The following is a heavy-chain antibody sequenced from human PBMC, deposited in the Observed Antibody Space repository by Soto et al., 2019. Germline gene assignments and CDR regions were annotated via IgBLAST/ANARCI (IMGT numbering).Heavy chain of an antibody. CDR2: IDPSDSYT. CDR1: GYSFTSYW. J-gene: IGHJ6*02. Sequence: PGESLKISCKGSGYSFTSYWISWVRQMPGKGLEWMGRIDPSDSYTNYSPSFQGHVTISADKSISTAYLQWSSLKASDTAMYYCARRPLVRGADYGMDVWGQGTTVTVSS. D-gene: IGHD3-10*01. V-gene: IGHV5-10-1*01. CDR3: ARRPLVRGADYGMDV.